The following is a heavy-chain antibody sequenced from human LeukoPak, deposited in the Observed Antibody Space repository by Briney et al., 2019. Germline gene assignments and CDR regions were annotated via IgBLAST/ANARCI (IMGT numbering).Heavy chain of an antibody. J-gene: IGHJ4*02. CDR1: GFTFSSYE. Sequence: LRLSCAASGFTFSSYEMNWVRQPPGKGLEWIGTIYYSGSTYYNPSLKSRVTLSVDTSKNQFSLKVSSVTAADTAVYYCAREKGGPVDYWGQGTLVTVSS. CDR3: AREKGGPVDY. CDR2: IYYSGST. V-gene: IGHV4-39*02. D-gene: IGHD3-16*01.